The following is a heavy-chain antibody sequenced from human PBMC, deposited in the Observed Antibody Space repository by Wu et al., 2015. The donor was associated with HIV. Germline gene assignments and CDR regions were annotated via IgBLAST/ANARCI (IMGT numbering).Heavy chain of an antibody. CDR1: GYTFPNYD. CDR3: ARTILYSGSYFDY. Sequence: QVQLVQSGAEVKRPGASVTVSCKTSGYTFPNYDIHWVRQASGQGLEWMGWMNPRSGNTGYARKFQGRVTMTRDNPTNTAYMELSSLRPDDTAVYFCARTILYSGSYFDYWGQGTLVTVSS. V-gene: IGHV1-8*01. CDR2: MNPRSGNT. J-gene: IGHJ4*02. D-gene: IGHD1-26*01.